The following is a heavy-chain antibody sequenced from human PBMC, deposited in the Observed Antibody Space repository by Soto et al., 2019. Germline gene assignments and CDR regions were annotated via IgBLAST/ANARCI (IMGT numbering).Heavy chain of an antibody. D-gene: IGHD3-22*01. J-gene: IGHJ6*02. Sequence: QVSLEESGGGVVQPGRSQRLSCVASGFIFSGSAMHWVRQAPGKGLEWVAVISFDGGDEHYADSVKGRFTIYRDNSTNTLHLQMNSLRAEDTAVYYCAKDGAPSQWFMDVWGQGTTVTVSS. V-gene: IGHV3-30-3*01. CDR3: AKDGAPSQWFMDV. CDR2: ISFDGGDE. CDR1: GFIFSGSA.